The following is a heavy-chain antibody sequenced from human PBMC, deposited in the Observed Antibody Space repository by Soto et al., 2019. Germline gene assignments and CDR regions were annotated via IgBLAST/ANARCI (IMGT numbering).Heavy chain of an antibody. Sequence: SETLSLTCTVSGGSISSSSYYWGWIRQPPGKGLEWIGSIHYSGSTYYNPSLKSRVTISVDTSKNQFSLKLSSVTAADTAVYYCVPSNWFDPWGQGTLVTVSS. J-gene: IGHJ5*02. V-gene: IGHV4-39*01. CDR1: GGSISSSSYY. CDR3: VPSNWFDP. CDR2: IHYSGST.